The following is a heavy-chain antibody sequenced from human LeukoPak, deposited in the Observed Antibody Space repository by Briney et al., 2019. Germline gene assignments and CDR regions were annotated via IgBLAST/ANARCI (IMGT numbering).Heavy chain of an antibody. V-gene: IGHV4-39*01. CDR3: ARRCGGDCYSKMGLDL. J-gene: IGHJ5*02. CDR2: IHYSGKT. Sequence: SETLSLTCIVSGGFISNSICYWAWIRQPPGEGLEWIGSIHYSGKTYYYPSLKSRVTMSVDTSKNQYSLKLSSVTAADTAVYYCARRCGGDCYSKMGLDLWGQGTAVTVSS. CDR1: GGFISNSICY. D-gene: IGHD2-21*02.